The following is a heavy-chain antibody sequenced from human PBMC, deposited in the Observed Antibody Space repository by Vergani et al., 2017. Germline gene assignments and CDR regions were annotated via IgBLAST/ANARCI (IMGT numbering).Heavy chain of an antibody. J-gene: IGHJ6*03. D-gene: IGHD1-1*01. V-gene: IGHV3-30*03. Sequence: QVHLVESGGGVVQPGRSLTLSCVASGFSFRGHGMHWVRQAPGKGLEWVAMISYDGDRRDYGDFAKGRFTISRDNAKNSLYLQMNSLRAEDTAVYYCARWKIPGYMDVWGKGTTVTVSS. CDR1: GFSFRGHG. CDR2: ISYDGDRR. CDR3: ARWKIPGYMDV.